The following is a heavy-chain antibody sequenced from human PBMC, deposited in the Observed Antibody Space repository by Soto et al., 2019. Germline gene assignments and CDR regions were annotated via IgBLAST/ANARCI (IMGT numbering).Heavy chain of an antibody. J-gene: IGHJ4*01. D-gene: IGHD2-15*01. CDR1: GFTSNNYG. CDR3: ARGRYCSGGSCSADY. Sequence: GGSLRLSCAASGFTSNNYGMHWVRQAPGKGLEWVAVIWYDGSNKYYADSVKGRFTISRDISKNTLYLQMNSLRAEDTAVYYCARGRYCSGGSCSADYWGLEPWSPSPQ. CDR2: IWYDGSNK. V-gene: IGHV3-33*01.